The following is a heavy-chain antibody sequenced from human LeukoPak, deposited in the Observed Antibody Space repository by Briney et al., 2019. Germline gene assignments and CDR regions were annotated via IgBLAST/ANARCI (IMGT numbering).Heavy chain of an antibody. Sequence: GGSLRLSCAASGFTFDDYGMSWVRQAPGKGLVWVSRINSDGSSTSYADSVKGRFTISRDNAKNTLYLQMNSLRAEDTAVYYCARISSENAFDIWGQGTMVTVSS. CDR1: GFTFDDYG. CDR2: INSDGSST. CDR3: ARISSENAFDI. J-gene: IGHJ3*02. V-gene: IGHV3-74*01. D-gene: IGHD3-22*01.